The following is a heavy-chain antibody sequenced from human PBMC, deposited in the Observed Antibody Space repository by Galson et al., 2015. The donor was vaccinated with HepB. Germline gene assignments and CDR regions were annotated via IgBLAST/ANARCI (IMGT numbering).Heavy chain of an antibody. J-gene: IGHJ4*02. Sequence: SLRLSCAASTFIFSTYSMNWVRQAPGKGLEWVSYISSSSTTIYYADSVKGRFTISRDNAKNSLYLQMNSLRAEDTAVYCCVFLRGNGLKPLDYWGQGTLVTVSS. CDR2: ISSSSTTI. CDR1: TFIFSTYS. D-gene: IGHD5-12*01. CDR3: VFLRGNGLKPLDY. V-gene: IGHV3-48*04.